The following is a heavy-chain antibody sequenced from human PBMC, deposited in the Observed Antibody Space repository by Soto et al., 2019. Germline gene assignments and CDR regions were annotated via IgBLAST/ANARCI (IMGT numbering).Heavy chain of an antibody. V-gene: IGHV3-21*03. CDR1: GFTFNTYN. CDR3: TTGSTGAEDD. Sequence: EVQLVESGGGLVEPGGSLRLSCVASGFTFNTYNMNWVRQAPGKGLEWVSSISTSSSYIYHADSLKGRFTISRDNAKNSLFLQMNSLRTEDTAVYYCTTGSTGAEDDWGQGTLVTVSS. J-gene: IGHJ4*02. CDR2: ISTSSSYI. D-gene: IGHD2-8*02.